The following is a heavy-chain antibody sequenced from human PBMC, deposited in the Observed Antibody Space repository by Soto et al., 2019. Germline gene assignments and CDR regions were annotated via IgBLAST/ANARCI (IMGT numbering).Heavy chain of an antibody. J-gene: IGHJ5*02. Sequence: SETLSLTCSVSGGTINSGDYFWSWIRQPPGKGLEWIGSIFYTGSTYYSPSLKSRLTMAVDTSKNEFSLKLTSVSAADTAVYFCAREERKGIISWFDPWGQGTPVTVSS. V-gene: IGHV4-30-4*01. CDR2: IFYTGST. D-gene: IGHD2-21*01. CDR1: GGTINSGDYF. CDR3: AREERKGIISWFDP.